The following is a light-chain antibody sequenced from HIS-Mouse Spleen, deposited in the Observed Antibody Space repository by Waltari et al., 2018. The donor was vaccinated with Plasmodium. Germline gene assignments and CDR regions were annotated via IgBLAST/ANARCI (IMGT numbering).Light chain of an antibody. CDR1: KLGDKY. V-gene: IGLV3-1*01. J-gene: IGLJ2*01. Sequence: SYELTQPPSVSVSPGQTASITCSGDKLGDKYACWYQQKPGQSPVLVIYQDSKRTSAIPERFSGSSSGNTATLTISGTQAMDEADYSCQAWDSSTVVFGGGTKLTVL. CDR3: QAWDSSTVV. CDR2: QDS.